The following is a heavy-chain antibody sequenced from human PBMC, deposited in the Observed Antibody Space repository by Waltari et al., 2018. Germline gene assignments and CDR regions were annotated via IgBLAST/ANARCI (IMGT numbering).Heavy chain of an antibody. Sequence: QVQLQESGPGLVKPSETLSLTCTVSGGSISSYYWSWIRQPPGKGLEWIGYIYYSGSTNYNPSLKSRVTISVDTSKNQFSLKLSSVTAADTAVYYCAREAVVVPAALNYYYYYMDVWGKGTTVTVSS. CDR2: IYYSGST. J-gene: IGHJ6*03. V-gene: IGHV4-59*01. CDR1: GGSISSYY. D-gene: IGHD2-2*01. CDR3: AREAVVVPAALNYYYYYMDV.